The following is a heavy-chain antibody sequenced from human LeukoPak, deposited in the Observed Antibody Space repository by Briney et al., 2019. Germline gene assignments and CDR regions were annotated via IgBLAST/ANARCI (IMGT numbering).Heavy chain of an antibody. D-gene: IGHD1-26*01. CDR2: ISGSGGST. Sequence: GGSLRLSCAASGFMFRSYAMSWVRQAPGKGLEWVSGISGSGGSTYYADSVKGQFTISRDNSKNTLYLQMNSLTAEETAVYYCARGRPGIVIHPGPPFDYWGQGTPVTVSS. CDR1: GFMFRSYA. CDR3: ARGRPGIVIHPGPPFDY. J-gene: IGHJ4*02. V-gene: IGHV3-23*01.